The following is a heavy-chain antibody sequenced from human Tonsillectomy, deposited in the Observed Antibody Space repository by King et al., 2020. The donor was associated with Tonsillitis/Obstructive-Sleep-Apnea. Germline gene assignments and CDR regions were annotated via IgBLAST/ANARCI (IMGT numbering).Heavy chain of an antibody. V-gene: IGHV4-31*01. CDR1: GGSFNSGDYY. CDR2: IYNSGSP. J-gene: IGHJ6*03. CDR3: AATHLIPSRPGDYYLDV. D-gene: IGHD3-16*01. Sequence: VQLQESGPGLVKPSQTLSLTCTVSGGSFNSGDYYWNWIRHHPGKCLEWIRYIYNSGSPYSNPSLTSQVTISVETSKNQFSLNLNSVTAADTSVYYCAATHLIPSRPGDYYLDVWGKGTTVTVSS.